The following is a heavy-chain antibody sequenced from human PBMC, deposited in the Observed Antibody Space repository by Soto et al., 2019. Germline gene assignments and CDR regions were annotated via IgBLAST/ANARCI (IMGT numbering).Heavy chain of an antibody. Sequence: QVQLQESGPGLVKPSETLSLTCSVSGGSISSGYWTWIRQPPGKGLEWIGYIYYGGSINYNPSLKSRVIISVDTAKNQLCLRLSSVSAADTAVYYCTGAYYDVSGYSLDPWGQGTSVTVSS. CDR2: IYYGGSI. CDR1: GGSISSGY. D-gene: IGHD3-22*01. J-gene: IGHJ5*02. V-gene: IGHV4-59*01. CDR3: TGAYYDVSGYSLDP.